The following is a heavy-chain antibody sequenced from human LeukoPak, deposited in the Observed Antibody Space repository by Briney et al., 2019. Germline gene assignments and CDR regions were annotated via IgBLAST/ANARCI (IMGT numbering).Heavy chain of an antibody. CDR3: ARGSVVVPAAMLGFDYYYYGMDV. CDR2: IYYSGST. D-gene: IGHD2-2*01. J-gene: IGHJ6*02. Sequence: SETLSLTCTVSGGSISSSSYYWGWIRQPPGKGLEWIGSIYYSGSTYYNPSLKSRVTISVDTSKNQFSLKLSSVTAADTAVYYCARGSVVVPAAMLGFDYYYYGMDVWGQGTTVTVSS. V-gene: IGHV4-39*07. CDR1: GGSISSSSYY.